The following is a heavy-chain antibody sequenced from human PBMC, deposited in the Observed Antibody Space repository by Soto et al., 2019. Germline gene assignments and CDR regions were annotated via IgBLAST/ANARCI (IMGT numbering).Heavy chain of an antibody. CDR2: MNPNRTNT. V-gene: IGHV1-8*01. D-gene: IGHD2-2*01. CDR3: VRGGFLSHDHVIIAPATLGFDP. CDR1: GYTFTTYD. Sequence: ASVKVSCKASGYTFTTYDINWVRQAPGQGLEWMGWMNPNRTNTGYAEKFQGRVTMTRDTSISTAYMELSSLRYDDTAVYYCVRGGFLSHDHVIIAPATLGFDPWGQGTLVTVCS. J-gene: IGHJ5*02.